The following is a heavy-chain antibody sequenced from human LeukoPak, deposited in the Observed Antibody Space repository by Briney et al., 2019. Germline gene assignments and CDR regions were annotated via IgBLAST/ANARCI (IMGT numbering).Heavy chain of an antibody. J-gene: IGHJ4*02. Sequence: ASEKVSCKASGYTFTSYYMHWVRQAPGQGLEWMGIINPSGGSTSYAQKFQGRVTMTRDTSTSTAYMELSSLRSEETAVYYCARGADTAPPDYWGQGTLVTVSS. CDR1: GYTFTSYY. V-gene: IGHV1-46*01. D-gene: IGHD5-18*01. CDR2: INPSGGST. CDR3: ARGADTAPPDY.